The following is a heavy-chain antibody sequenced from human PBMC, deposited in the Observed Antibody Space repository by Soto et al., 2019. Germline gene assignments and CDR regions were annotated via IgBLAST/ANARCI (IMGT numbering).Heavy chain of an antibody. CDR2: INHSGST. Sequence: GTLSLTCAVYGGSFSGYYWSWIRQPPGKGLEWIGEINHSGSTNYNPSLKSRVTISVDTSKNQFSLKLSSVTAADTAVYYCARAARIAVAGFYYYGMDVWGQGTTVTVSS. CDR3: ARAARIAVAGFYYYGMDV. V-gene: IGHV4-34*01. J-gene: IGHJ6*02. D-gene: IGHD6-19*01. CDR1: GGSFSGYY.